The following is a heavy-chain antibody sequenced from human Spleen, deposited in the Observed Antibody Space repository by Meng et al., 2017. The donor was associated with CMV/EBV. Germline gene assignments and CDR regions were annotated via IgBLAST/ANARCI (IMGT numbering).Heavy chain of an antibody. Sequence: GESLKISCAASGFTFSSYAMSWVRQAPGKGLEWVSAISGSGGSTYYADSVKGRFTISRDNSKNTLYLQMNSPRAEDTAVYYCAKADIVVVPAAIFDFWGQGTLVTVSS. CDR2: ISGSGGST. V-gene: IGHV3-23*01. D-gene: IGHD2-2*02. J-gene: IGHJ5*01. CDR3: AKADIVVVPAAIFDF. CDR1: GFTFSSYA.